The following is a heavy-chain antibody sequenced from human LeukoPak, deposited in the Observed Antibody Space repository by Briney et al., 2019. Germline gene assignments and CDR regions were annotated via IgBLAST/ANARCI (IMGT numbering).Heavy chain of an antibody. J-gene: IGHJ4*02. CDR2: ISGSGGST. D-gene: IGHD3-10*01. CDR1: GFTFSSYA. Sequence: GGSLRLSCAASGFTFSSYAMSWVRQAPGKGLEWVSAISGSGGSTYYADSVKGRFTISRDNSKNTLYLQMNSLRAEDTAVYYCAKCGDYYGSGSKPNLSFDYWGQGTLVTVSS. V-gene: IGHV3-23*01. CDR3: AKCGDYYGSGSKPNLSFDY.